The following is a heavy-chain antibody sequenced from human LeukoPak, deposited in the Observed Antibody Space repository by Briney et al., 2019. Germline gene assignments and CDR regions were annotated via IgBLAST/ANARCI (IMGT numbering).Heavy chain of an antibody. V-gene: IGHV1-24*01. CDR3: ATVLGRPSQYYYDSSGYCRNWFDP. J-gene: IGHJ5*02. Sequence: ASVKVSCKVSGYTLTELSMHWVRQAPGKGLEWMGGFDPEDGETIYAQKFQGRVTMTEDTSTDTAYMELSSLRSEDTAVYYCATVLGRPSQYYYDSSGYCRNWFDPWGQGTLVTVSS. CDR2: FDPEDGET. CDR1: GYTLTELS. D-gene: IGHD3-22*01.